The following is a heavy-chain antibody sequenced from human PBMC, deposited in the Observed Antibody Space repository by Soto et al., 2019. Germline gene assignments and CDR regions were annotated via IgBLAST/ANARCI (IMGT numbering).Heavy chain of an antibody. V-gene: IGHV3-33*01. Sequence: GGSLRLSCAASGFTFSSYGMHWVRQAPGKGLEWVAVIWYDGSNKYYADSVKGRFTISRDNSKNTLYLQMNSLRAEDTAVYYYTRHDSNYDFWSGSPPRYGMDVWGQGTTVTVSS. D-gene: IGHD3-3*01. CDR3: TRHDSNYDFWSGSPPRYGMDV. J-gene: IGHJ6*02. CDR1: GFTFSSYG. CDR2: IWYDGSNK.